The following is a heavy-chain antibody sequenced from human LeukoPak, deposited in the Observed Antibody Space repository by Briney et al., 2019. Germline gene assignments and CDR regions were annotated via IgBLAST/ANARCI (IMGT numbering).Heavy chain of an antibody. CDR3: ARSSAYYDYVWGSYRPRYYFDY. D-gene: IGHD3-16*01. J-gene: IGHJ4*02. CDR1: GGSLSSYY. Sequence: PSETLSLTCTVSGGSLSSYYWSWIRQPPGKGLEWIGYIYYSGSTNYNPSLKSRVTISVDTSKNQFSLKLSSVTAADTAVYYCARSSAYYDYVWGSYRPRYYFDYWGQGTLVTVSP. V-gene: IGHV4-59*01. CDR2: IYYSGST.